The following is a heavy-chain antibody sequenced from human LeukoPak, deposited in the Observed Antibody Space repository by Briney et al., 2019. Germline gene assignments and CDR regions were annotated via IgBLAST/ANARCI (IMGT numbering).Heavy chain of an antibody. CDR3: ARRVQMSSASATSDTWLDP. J-gene: IGHJ5*02. Sequence: SETLFLTCTVSGDSISSYYWNWIRQPPGKGLEWIGHIHFSGNTNYNPSLKSRVTISLDSANNQFSLRLISVTAADTAVYYCARRVQMSSASATSDTWLDPWGQGTLVSVSP. V-gene: IGHV4-59*01. CDR1: GDSISSYY. D-gene: IGHD3-10*01. CDR2: IHFSGNT.